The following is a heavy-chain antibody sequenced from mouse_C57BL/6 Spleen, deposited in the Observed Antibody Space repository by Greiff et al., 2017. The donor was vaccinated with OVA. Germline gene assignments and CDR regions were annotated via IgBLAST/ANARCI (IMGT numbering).Heavy chain of an antibody. Sequence: QVQLKESGAELVKPGASVKMSCKASGYTFTTYPIEWMKQNHGKSLEWIGNFHPYNDDTKYNEKFKGKATLTVEKSSSTVYLELSRLTSDDSAVYYCARGYYGSIPWFAYWGQGTLVTVSA. J-gene: IGHJ3*01. CDR3: ARGYYGSIPWFAY. CDR1: GYTFTTYP. D-gene: IGHD1-1*01. V-gene: IGHV1-47*01. CDR2: FHPYNDDT.